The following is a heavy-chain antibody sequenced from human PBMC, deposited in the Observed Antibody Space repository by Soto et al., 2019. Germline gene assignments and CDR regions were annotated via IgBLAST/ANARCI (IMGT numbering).Heavy chain of an antibody. CDR2: ISYDGSNK. CDR3: AKDLLRYGGQWLVPYYYYYGMDV. Sequence: QVQLVESGGGVVQPGRSLRLSCAASGFTFSSYGMHWVRQAPGKGLEWVAVISYDGSNKYYADSVKGRFTISRDNSKNSLYLQMNSLSAEDTAVYYCAKDLLRYGGQWLVPYYYYYGMDVWGQGTTVTVSS. D-gene: IGHD6-19*01. CDR1: GFTFSSYG. V-gene: IGHV3-30*18. J-gene: IGHJ6*02.